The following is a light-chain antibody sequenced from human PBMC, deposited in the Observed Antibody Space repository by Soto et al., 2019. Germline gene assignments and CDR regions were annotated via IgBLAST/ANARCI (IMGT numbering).Light chain of an antibody. V-gene: IGLV2-14*01. CDR3: SSYTTRGSYV. J-gene: IGLJ1*01. Sequence: QSVLTQPASVSGSPGQSITISCTGTSSDVGGYNYVSWYQQHPGKAPKLMIYEVSNRPLGVSNRFSGSKSGNTASLTISGLQAEDEADYYCSSYTTRGSYVFGTGTKVTVL. CDR1: SSDVGGYNY. CDR2: EVS.